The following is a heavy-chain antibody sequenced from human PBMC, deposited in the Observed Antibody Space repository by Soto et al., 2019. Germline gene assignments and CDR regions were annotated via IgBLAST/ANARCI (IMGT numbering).Heavy chain of an antibody. V-gene: IGHV1-3*01. CDR1: GYTFTSYA. CDR3: ARGYCSGGSCYTIYYYYMDV. J-gene: IGHJ6*03. D-gene: IGHD2-15*01. Sequence: QVQLVQSGAEVKKPGASVKVSCKASGYTFTSYAMHWVRQAPGQRLEWMGWINAGNGNTKYSQKFQGRVTITRDTSASTVYMELSSLRSEDTAVYYCARGYCSGGSCYTIYYYYMDVWGKGTTVTVSS. CDR2: INAGNGNT.